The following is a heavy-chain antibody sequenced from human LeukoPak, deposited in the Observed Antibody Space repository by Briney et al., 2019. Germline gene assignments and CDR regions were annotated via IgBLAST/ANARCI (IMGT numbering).Heavy chain of an antibody. V-gene: IGHV4-39*07. CDR1: GGSISSYY. Sequence: SETLSLTCTVSGGSISSYYWGWIRQPPGKGLEWIGSIYYSGSTYYNPSLKSRVTISVDTSKNQFSLKLSPVTAADTAVYYCARGLTLSSYYFDYWGQGTLVTVSS. CDR3: ARGLTLSSYYFDY. CDR2: IYYSGST. J-gene: IGHJ4*02. D-gene: IGHD6-6*01.